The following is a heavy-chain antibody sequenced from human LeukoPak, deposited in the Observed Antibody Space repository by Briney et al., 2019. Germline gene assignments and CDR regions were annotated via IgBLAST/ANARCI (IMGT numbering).Heavy chain of an antibody. V-gene: IGHV4-59*01. CDR2: IHYSGST. CDR1: GGSISSYY. Sequence: PSETLSLTCTVSGGSISSYYWSWIRQPPGKGLEWIGYIHYSGSTNYNPSLKSRVTISVDTSKNQFSLKLSSVTAADTAVYYCARTLYSSSSLYYYYYMDVWGKGTTVTVSS. J-gene: IGHJ6*03. D-gene: IGHD6-6*01. CDR3: ARTLYSSSSLYYYYYMDV.